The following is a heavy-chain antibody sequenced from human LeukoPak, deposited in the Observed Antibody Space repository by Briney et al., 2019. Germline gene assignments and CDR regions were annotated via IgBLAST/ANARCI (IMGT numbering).Heavy chain of an antibody. CDR2: IWYDGSNK. Sequence: GGSLRLSCAASGFTFSSYGMHWVRQAPGKGLEWVAVIWYDGSNKYYADFVKGRFTISRDNSKNTLYLQMNSLRAEDTAVYYCAKELSSGYYGYYFDYWGQGTLVTVSS. CDR3: AKELSSGYYGYYFDY. D-gene: IGHD6-19*01. CDR1: GFTFSSYG. J-gene: IGHJ4*02. V-gene: IGHV3-33*06.